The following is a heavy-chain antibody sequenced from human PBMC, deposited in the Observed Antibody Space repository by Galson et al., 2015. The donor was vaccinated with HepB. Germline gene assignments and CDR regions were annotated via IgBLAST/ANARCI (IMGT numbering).Heavy chain of an antibody. D-gene: IGHD2-2*01. CDR2: ISYDGSNK. CDR1: GFTFSSYD. Sequence: SLRLSCAASGFTFSSYDMHWVRQAPGKGLEWVAVISYDGSNKYYADAVKGLFTSARDNSKNTPYLQMNRLRAEDTAVYYWARASCSSTSCYLGYWGQGTLVTVSS. J-gene: IGHJ4*02. V-gene: IGHV3-30-3*01. CDR3: ARASCSSTSCYLGY.